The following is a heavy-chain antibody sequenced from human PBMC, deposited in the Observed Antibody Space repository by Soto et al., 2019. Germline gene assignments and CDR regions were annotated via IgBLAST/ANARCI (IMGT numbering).Heavy chain of an antibody. V-gene: IGHV1-8*01. D-gene: IGHD1-1*01. CDR1: GYTSTSYD. CDR2: MNPSSGNT. Sequence: ASVKVSCKASGYTSTSYDINWVRQATGQGLGWMGWMNPSSGNTGYAQKFQGRITMTTDTSTSTSYMDLSSLTSEDTAVYYCARGRRYSYYDYYMDVWGKGTTVTVSS. CDR3: ARGRRYSYYDYYMDV. J-gene: IGHJ6*03.